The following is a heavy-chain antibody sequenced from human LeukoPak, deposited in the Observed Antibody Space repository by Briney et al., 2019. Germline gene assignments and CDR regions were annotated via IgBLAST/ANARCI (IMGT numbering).Heavy chain of an antibody. CDR3: TRGHSYGPGDASDI. J-gene: IGHJ3*02. Sequence: GGSLRLSCAASGFTFSDHHMDWVRQAPGKGLEWVGRTRNKPNSYTTEYAASVKGRFTISRDDSKNSLYLQMNRLKTEDTGVYYCTRGHSYGPGDASDIWGQGTVVTVSS. CDR2: TRNKPNSYTT. CDR1: GFTFSDHH. V-gene: IGHV3-72*01. D-gene: IGHD5-18*01.